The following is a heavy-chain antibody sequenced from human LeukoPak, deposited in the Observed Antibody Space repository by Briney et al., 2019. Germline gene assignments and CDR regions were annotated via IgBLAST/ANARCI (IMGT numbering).Heavy chain of an antibody. CDR3: SRWGYYDSSGYSDAFDI. CDR2: IYYSGST. Sequence: SETLSLTCTVSGGSISSSSYYWSWIRQPPGKGLEWIGYIYYSGSTIYNPSLKSRVTISVDTSKNQFSLKLSSVTAADTAVYYCSRWGYYDSSGYSDAFDIWGQGTMVTVSS. V-gene: IGHV4-61*05. J-gene: IGHJ3*02. CDR1: GGSISSSSYY. D-gene: IGHD3-22*01.